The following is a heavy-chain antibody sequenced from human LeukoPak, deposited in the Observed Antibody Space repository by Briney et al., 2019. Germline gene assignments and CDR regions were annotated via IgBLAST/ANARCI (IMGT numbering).Heavy chain of an antibody. Sequence: GESLKISCKDSGYSFASTWIAWVRQTPGKGLEWMGIVYPGDSDTRYNPSFQGQVNISVDKSISTAYLQWSSLKASDTAMYYCARLVGATDPIDYWGQGTLVTVSS. CDR2: VYPGDSDT. D-gene: IGHD1-26*01. J-gene: IGHJ4*02. CDR3: ARLVGATDPIDY. CDR1: GYSFASTW. V-gene: IGHV5-51*01.